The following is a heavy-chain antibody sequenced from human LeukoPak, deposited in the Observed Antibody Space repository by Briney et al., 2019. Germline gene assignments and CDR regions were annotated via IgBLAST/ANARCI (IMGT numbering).Heavy chain of an antibody. CDR2: INSDGSST. J-gene: IGHJ4*02. V-gene: IGHV3-74*01. CDR3: AKDGLGYCSGGSCYSDY. Sequence: GGSLRLSCAASGFTFSSYWMHWVRQAPGKGLVWVSRINSDGSSTSYADSVKGRFTISRDNSKNTLYLQMNSLRAEDTAVYYCAKDGLGYCSGGSCYSDYWGQGTLVTVSS. D-gene: IGHD2-15*01. CDR1: GFTFSSYW.